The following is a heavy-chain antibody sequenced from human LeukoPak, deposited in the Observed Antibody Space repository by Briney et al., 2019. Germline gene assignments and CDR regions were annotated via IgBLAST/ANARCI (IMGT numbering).Heavy chain of an antibody. J-gene: IGHJ3*02. CDR2: IRYDGSNK. CDR3: AKDFYDTSGHLYAFDI. V-gene: IGHV3-30*02. CDR1: GFNFSSYG. D-gene: IGHD3-22*01. Sequence: GGSLRLSCAASGFNFSSYGMHWVRQAPAKGLEWMTFIRYDGSNKYYADSVKGRFTTSRDNSKNTLYLQMNSLRAEDTAMYYCAKDFYDTSGHLYAFDIWGQGTMVTVSS.